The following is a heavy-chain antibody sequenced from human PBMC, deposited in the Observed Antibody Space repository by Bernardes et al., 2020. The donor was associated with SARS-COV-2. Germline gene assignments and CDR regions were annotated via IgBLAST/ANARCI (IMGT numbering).Heavy chain of an antibody. CDR1: GFTFSDYY. D-gene: IGHD3-22*01. CDR2: ISSSGTTV. Sequence: GGSLRLSCAASGFTFSDYYMTWIRQAPGKGLEWVSYISSSGTTVYYADSVEGRFTISRDNPKNSLFLQMNSLRAADTAIYYCAGVVENNSAYYSTPLDSWGQGTLVTVSS. V-gene: IGHV3-11*01. J-gene: IGHJ4*02. CDR3: AGVVENNSAYYSTPLDS.